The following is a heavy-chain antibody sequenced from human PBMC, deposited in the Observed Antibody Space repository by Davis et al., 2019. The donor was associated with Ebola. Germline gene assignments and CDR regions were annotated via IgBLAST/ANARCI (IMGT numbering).Heavy chain of an antibody. V-gene: IGHV3-48*01. J-gene: IGHJ4*02. D-gene: IGHD2-2*01. Sequence: PGGSLRLSCTASGFAFSNYNMNWVRQAPGKGLEWVSSITTNGWGTYYADSVKGRFIISRDNAKNSLFLQMHSLRGDDTAVYFCARETPISSRSDWWGQGTLVTVSS. CDR2: ITTNGWGT. CDR1: GFAFSNYN. CDR3: ARETPISSRSDW.